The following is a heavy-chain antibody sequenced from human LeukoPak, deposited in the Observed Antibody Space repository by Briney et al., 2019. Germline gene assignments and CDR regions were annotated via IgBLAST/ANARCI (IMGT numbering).Heavy chain of an antibody. D-gene: IGHD5-12*01. CDR3: TTATSMVATQPFDY. Sequence: GGSLRLSCAASGFTFSNAWMSWVRQAPGKGLEWVGRIKSKTDGGTTDYAAPVKGRFTISRDDSKNTLYLQMNSLKTEDTAVYYCTTATSMVATQPFDYWGQGTLVTVSS. V-gene: IGHV3-15*01. CDR1: GFTFSNAW. J-gene: IGHJ4*02. CDR2: IKSKTDGGTT.